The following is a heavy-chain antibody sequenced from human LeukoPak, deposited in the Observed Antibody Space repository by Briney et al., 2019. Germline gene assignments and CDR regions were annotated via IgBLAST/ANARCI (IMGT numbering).Heavy chain of an antibody. J-gene: IGHJ3*02. CDR1: GGSISSSSYY. CDR3: ARERGLTSPDAFDI. V-gene: IGHV4-39*07. CDR2: IYYSGST. Sequence: SETLSLTCTVSGGSISSSSYYWGWIRQPPGKGLEWIGSIYYSGSTYYNPSLKSRVTISVDTSKNQFSLKLSSVTAADTAVYYSARERGLTSPDAFDIWGQGTMVTVSS. D-gene: IGHD1-20*01.